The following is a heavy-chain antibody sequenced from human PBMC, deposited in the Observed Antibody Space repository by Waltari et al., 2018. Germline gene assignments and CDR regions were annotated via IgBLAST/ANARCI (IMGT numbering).Heavy chain of an antibody. CDR2: VSYSGTT. V-gene: IGHV4-39*01. J-gene: IGHJ3*01. CDR1: GFSITSNRHY. CDR3: ATYIGASVGTAAFDV. D-gene: IGHD5-12*01. Sequence: QLQLQESGPRLVRPSETLSLICRVSGFSITSNRHYLAWIRQSPGQGLEWIGTVSYSGTTYLSPSVKSRVSVSRDTSKNQVSLILGSVTAADMAVYYCATYIGASVGTAAFDVWGQGTMVTVSS.